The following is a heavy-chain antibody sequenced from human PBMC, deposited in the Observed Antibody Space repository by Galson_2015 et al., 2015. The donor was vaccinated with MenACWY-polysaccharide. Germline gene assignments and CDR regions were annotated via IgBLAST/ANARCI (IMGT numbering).Heavy chain of an antibody. V-gene: IGHV3-23*01. D-gene: IGHD1-26*01. CDR1: GFTFSIYA. J-gene: IGHJ6*02. Sequence: SLRLSCAASGFTFSIYAMTWVRQAPGKGLEWVSTFSGTGGSTYYADSLKGRFIISRDNSKNTPYLQMNSLTAEDTAVYYCTRAIAGYYGMDVWGQGATVTVSS. CDR2: FSGTGGST. CDR3: TRAIAGYYGMDV.